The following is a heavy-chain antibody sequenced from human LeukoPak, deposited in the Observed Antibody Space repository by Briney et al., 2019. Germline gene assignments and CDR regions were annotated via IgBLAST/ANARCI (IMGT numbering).Heavy chain of an antibody. D-gene: IGHD3-16*02. J-gene: IGHJ4*02. Sequence: ASVKVSCKASGYTFTGYYMHWVRQAPGQGLEWMGWINPNSGGTNYAQNFQGRVTMTRDTSISTAYMELSSLRSDDTAVYYCAAASAFGGVIVFDYWGQGTLVTVSS. CDR2: INPNSGGT. V-gene: IGHV1-2*02. CDR3: AAASAFGGVIVFDY. CDR1: GYTFTGYY.